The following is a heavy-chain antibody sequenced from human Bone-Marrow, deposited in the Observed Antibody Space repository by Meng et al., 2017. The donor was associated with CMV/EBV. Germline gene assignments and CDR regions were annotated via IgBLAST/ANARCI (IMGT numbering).Heavy chain of an antibody. Sequence: GESLKISCAASGFTFSAFGMHWVRQAPGKGLEWVANIKQDGSEKYYVDSVKGRFTISRDNAKNSLYLQMNSLRAEDTAVYYCAREIVVVPAAIIQTPYYYYGMDVWGQGTTVTVSS. CDR1: GFTFSAFG. J-gene: IGHJ6*02. CDR3: AREIVVVPAAIIQTPYYYYGMDV. CDR2: IKQDGSEK. V-gene: IGHV3-7*01. D-gene: IGHD2-2*02.